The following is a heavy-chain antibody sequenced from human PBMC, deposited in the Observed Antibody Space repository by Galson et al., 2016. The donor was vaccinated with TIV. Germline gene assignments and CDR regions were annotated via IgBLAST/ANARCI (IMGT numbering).Heavy chain of an antibody. CDR2: VSLSGAYT. CDR1: GFSFNFYT. J-gene: IGHJ3*01. V-gene: IGHV3-23*01. D-gene: IGHD1-26*01. CDR3: AKPGKSGDYSWDAFDV. Sequence: PLRLSCAASGFSFNFYTMSWVRQAPGKGLEWVSSVSLSGAYTYYADSVKGRFSISRDKSKSTLYLLLNSLRVEDTAIYYCAKPGKSGDYSWDAFDVWGQGTMVTVSS.